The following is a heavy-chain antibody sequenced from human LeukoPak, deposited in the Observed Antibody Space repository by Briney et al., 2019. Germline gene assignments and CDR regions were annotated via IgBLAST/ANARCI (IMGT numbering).Heavy chain of an antibody. J-gene: IGHJ4*02. CDR3: ASAVIAVAGTERDY. V-gene: IGHV3-48*04. CDR1: RFTFSSYS. Sequence: GGSLRLSCAASRFTFSSYSMNWVRQAPGKGLEWVSYISSSGSTIYYADSVKGRFTISRDNAKNSLYLQMNSLRAEDTAVYYCASAVIAVAGTERDYWGQGTLVTVSS. CDR2: ISSSGSTI. D-gene: IGHD6-19*01.